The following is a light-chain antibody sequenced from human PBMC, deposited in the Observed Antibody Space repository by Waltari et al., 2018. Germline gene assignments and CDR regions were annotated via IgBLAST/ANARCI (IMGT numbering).Light chain of an antibody. V-gene: IGKV3-15*01. CDR1: HSVSSN. Sequence: EIVMTQSPATLSVSPGERATLSCRVSHSVSSNLVWYQQKPGQAPRLLIYGASTRATGIPARFSGSGSWTEFTLTISRLQSEDFAVYYCQQYNNWPLFGQGTRLEIK. J-gene: IGKJ5*01. CDR3: QQYNNWPL. CDR2: GAS.